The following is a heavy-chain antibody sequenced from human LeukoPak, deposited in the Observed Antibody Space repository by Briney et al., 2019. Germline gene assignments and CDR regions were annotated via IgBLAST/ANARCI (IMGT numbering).Heavy chain of an antibody. Sequence: ASETLSLTCTVSGGSISSGDYYWSWIRQPPGKGPEWIGYIYYSGSTYYNPSLKSRVTISVDTSKNQFSLKLSSVTAADTAVYYCARGLSYYYGSGSYPQIDYWGQGTLVTVSS. J-gene: IGHJ4*02. CDR2: IYYSGST. D-gene: IGHD3-10*01. CDR1: GGSISSGDYY. V-gene: IGHV4-30-4*01. CDR3: ARGLSYYYGSGSYPQIDY.